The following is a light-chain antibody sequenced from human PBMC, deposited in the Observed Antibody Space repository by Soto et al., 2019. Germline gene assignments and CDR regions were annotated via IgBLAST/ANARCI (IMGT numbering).Light chain of an antibody. CDR2: KAS. CDR1: QSINSW. J-gene: IGKJ1*01. V-gene: IGKV1-5*03. CDR3: ALYTSYST. Sequence: DIQMTQTPATLSASVGDRVTITCRASQSINSWLDGYQQKPESDPKLLIYKASSLESGVTSRFSGSGSETEFTLTFSRLQPDDLGTYYCALYTSYSTFGQVTKVEL.